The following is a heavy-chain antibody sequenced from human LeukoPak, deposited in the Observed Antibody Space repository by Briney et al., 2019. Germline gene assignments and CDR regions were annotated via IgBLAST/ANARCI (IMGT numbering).Heavy chain of an antibody. J-gene: IGHJ6*03. CDR1: GGSISSHY. CDR3: VRESSGDYYYYYMDV. D-gene: IGHD6-25*01. Sequence: TSETLSLTCTVSGGSISSHYWSWIRRPPGKGLEWIGYIYYSGSTNYNPSLKSRVTISVDTSKNQFSLKLSSVTAADTAMYYCVRESSGDYYYYYMDVWGKGTTVTVSS. V-gene: IGHV4-59*11. CDR2: IYYSGST.